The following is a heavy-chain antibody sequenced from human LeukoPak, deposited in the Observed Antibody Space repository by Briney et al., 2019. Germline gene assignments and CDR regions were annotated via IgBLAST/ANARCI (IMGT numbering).Heavy chain of an antibody. CDR2: ISAYNGNT. V-gene: IGHV1-18*01. J-gene: IGHJ4*02. CDR3: ARDGSPSTWIQLWPLDY. CDR1: GYTFTSYG. D-gene: IGHD5-18*01. Sequence: ASVEVSCKASGYTFTSYGISWVRQAPGQGLEWMGWISAYNGNTNYAQKLQGRVTMTTDTSTSTAYMELRSLRSDDTAVYYCARDGSPSTWIQLWPLDYWGQGTLVTVSS.